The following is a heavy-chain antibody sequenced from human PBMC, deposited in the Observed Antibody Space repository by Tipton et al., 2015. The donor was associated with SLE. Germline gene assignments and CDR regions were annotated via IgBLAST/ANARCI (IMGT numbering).Heavy chain of an antibody. CDR2: IKDSGGYS. D-gene: IGHD6-19*01. V-gene: IGHV3-23*01. CDR3: AIWGPPGIAVAGTPFDY. J-gene: IGHJ4*02. CDR1: GFTFSTYA. Sequence: SLRLSCAASGFTFSTYAMTWVRQAPGKGLEWVSTIKDSGGYSYYADSVKGRFTISRDNSKNTLYLQMSSLRADDTAVYYCAIWGPPGIAVAGTPFDYWGQGALVTVSS.